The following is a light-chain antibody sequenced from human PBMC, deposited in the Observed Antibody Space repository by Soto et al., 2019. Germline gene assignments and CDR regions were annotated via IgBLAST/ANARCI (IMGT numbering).Light chain of an antibody. CDR2: ATS. J-gene: IGKJ5*01. CDR1: QAIFTF. CDR3: QQGYSLPIT. Sequence: DIQVTQSPSSLSASVGDRVTITCRSSQAIFTFLNWYQQKEGKAPRFLIYATSNLQSGVPSRFSGTGAGTEVPLTISSLQPEDFATYFCQQGYSLPITFGQGTRLDIK. V-gene: IGKV1-39*01.